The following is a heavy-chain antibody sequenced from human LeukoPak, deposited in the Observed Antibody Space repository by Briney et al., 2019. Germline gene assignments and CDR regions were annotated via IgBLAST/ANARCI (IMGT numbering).Heavy chain of an antibody. CDR3: ARVRLGTGTTSLFAFDI. V-gene: IGHV1-69*13. CDR1: GGTFSSYA. J-gene: IGHJ3*02. D-gene: IGHD1-1*01. Sequence: SVKVSCKASGGTFSSYAISWVRQAPGQGLEWMGGIIPIFGTANYAQKFQGRVTITADESTSTAYMELSSLRSEDAAVYYCARVRLGTGTTSLFAFDIWGQGTMVTVSS. CDR2: IIPIFGTA.